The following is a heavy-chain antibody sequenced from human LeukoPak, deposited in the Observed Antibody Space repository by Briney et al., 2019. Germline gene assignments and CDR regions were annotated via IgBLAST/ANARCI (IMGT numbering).Heavy chain of an antibody. J-gene: IGHJ3*02. CDR2: IYYSGST. D-gene: IGHD2-2*01. Sequence: SETLSLTCTVSGGSISSSSYYWGWIRQPPGKGLEWIGSIYYSGSTYYNPSLKSRVTISVDTSKNQFSLKLSSVTAADTAVYYCAREGYCSSTSCPEGAFDIWGQGTMVTVSS. CDR3: AREGYCSSTSCPEGAFDI. V-gene: IGHV4-39*02. CDR1: GGSISSSSYY.